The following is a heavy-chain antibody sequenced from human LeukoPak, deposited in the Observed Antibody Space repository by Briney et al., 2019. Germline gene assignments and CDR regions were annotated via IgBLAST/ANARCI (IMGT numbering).Heavy chain of an antibody. D-gene: IGHD6-19*01. CDR3: ARDLSSSGWYLGGNSEVAFDY. Sequence: GGSLRLSCEASGFTFSNSAMSWVRRAPGKGLEWVSGISGSGGNTNYADSVKGRFTISRDNAKNSLYLQMNSLRAEDTAVYYCARDLSSSGWYLGGNSEVAFDYWGQGTLVTVSS. V-gene: IGHV3-23*01. CDR1: GFTFSNSA. J-gene: IGHJ4*02. CDR2: ISGSGGNT.